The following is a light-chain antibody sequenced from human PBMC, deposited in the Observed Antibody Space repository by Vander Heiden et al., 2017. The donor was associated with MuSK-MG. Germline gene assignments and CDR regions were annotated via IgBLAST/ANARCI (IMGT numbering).Light chain of an antibody. J-gene: IGKJ2*01. V-gene: IGKV1-5*03. CDR2: KAS. CDR3: QQYNSYPYT. CDR1: QSISSW. Sequence: DIQMTQSPSTLSASVRDRVTITCRASQSISSWLAWYQQKPGKAPKLLIYKASSLESGVPSRFSGSGSGTEFTLTISSLQPDHLATYYCQQYNSYPYTFGQGTKLEIK.